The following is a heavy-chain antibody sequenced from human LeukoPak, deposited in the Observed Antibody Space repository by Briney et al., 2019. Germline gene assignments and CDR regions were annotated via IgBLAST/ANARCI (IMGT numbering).Heavy chain of an antibody. D-gene: IGHD3-10*01. Sequence: PGGSLRLSCAASGFTFDDYTMHWVRQAPGKGLEWVSLISWDGGSTYYADSVKGRFTISRDNSKNSLYLQMNSLRTEVTALHFCAKDHYYGSRSYSRWVYFDYWGQGTLVTVSS. V-gene: IGHV3-43*01. CDR2: ISWDGGST. J-gene: IGHJ4*02. CDR3: AKDHYYGSRSYSRWVYFDY. CDR1: GFTFDDYT.